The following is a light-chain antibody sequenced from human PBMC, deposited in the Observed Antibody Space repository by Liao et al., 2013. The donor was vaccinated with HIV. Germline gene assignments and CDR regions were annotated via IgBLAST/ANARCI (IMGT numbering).Light chain of an antibody. CDR1: ALPKQY. J-gene: IGLJ3*02. V-gene: IGLV3-25*02. Sequence: SYELTQPPSVSVSPGQTARITCSGDALPKQYAYWYQQKPGQAPVLLIYKDSERPSGIPERFSGSNSGNTATLTISRVEAGDEADYYCQVWDSSSDHPVFGGGTKLTVL. CDR2: KDS. CDR3: QVWDSSSDHPV.